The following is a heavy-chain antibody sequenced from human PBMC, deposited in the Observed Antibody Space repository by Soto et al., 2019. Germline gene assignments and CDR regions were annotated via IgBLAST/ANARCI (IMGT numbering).Heavy chain of an antibody. CDR2: IYHSGST. V-gene: IGHV4-4*02. Sequence: GTLSLTCAVSGGSISSSNWWSWVRQPPGKGLEWIGEIYHSGSTNYNPSLKSRVTISVDKSKNQFSLKLSSVTAADTAVYYCARVLRGPSMYYFDYWGQGTLVTVSS. CDR3: ARVLRGPSMYYFDY. J-gene: IGHJ4*02. D-gene: IGHD2-21*02. CDR1: GGSISSSNW.